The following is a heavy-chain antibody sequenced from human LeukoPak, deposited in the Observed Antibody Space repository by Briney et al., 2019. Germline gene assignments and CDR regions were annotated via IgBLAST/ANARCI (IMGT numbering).Heavy chain of an antibody. CDR1: GGSISGHY. CDR3: AGGDGYNWGNFDY. J-gene: IGHJ4*02. Sequence: SETLSFMCTVSGGSISGHYWNWIRQPAGRGLEWIGRIYSSGNTNYNHSFESRVIRSMDASKSEFSLKVTSVTAADTAVYYCAGGDGYNWGNFDYWGQGNLVTVSS. CDR2: IYSSGNT. D-gene: IGHD5-24*01. V-gene: IGHV4-4*07.